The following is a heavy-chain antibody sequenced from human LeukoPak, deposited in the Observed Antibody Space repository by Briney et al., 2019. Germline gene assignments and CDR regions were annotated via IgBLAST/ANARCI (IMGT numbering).Heavy chain of an antibody. J-gene: IGHJ4*02. Sequence: GGSLRLSCAASGFTFSSYAMSWVRQAPGKGLEWVSAISGSGGSTYCADSVKGRFTISRDNSKNTMFLQMNSLKAEDTGVYYCAMFPIVVVPAAMQDLDVWGQGTLVTVSS. CDR3: AMFPIVVVPAAMQDLDV. D-gene: IGHD2-2*01. CDR1: GFTFSSYA. V-gene: IGHV3-23*01. CDR2: ISGSGGST.